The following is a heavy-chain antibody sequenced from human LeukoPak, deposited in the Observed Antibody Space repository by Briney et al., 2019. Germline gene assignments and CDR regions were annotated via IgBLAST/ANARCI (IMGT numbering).Heavy chain of an antibody. CDR1: GFTFDDYA. CDR3: ARVGSSSIIFDY. Sequence: GRSLRLSCAASGFTFDDYAMHWVRQAPGKGLEWVSGISWNSGKIGYADSVKGRFTISRDNAKNSLYLQMNSLRAEDTALYYCARVGSSSIIFDYWGQGTLVTVSS. D-gene: IGHD3-10*01. V-gene: IGHV3-9*01. CDR2: ISWNSGKI. J-gene: IGHJ4*02.